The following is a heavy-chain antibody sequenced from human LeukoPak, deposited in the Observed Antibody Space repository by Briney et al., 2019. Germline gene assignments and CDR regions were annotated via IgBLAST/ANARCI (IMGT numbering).Heavy chain of an antibody. V-gene: IGHV1-2*02. CDR3: ARDRIAAAGSYYYSGMDV. D-gene: IGHD6-13*01. CDR1: GYTFTVYY. Sequence: ASVKVSFKASGYTFTVYYMHWVRQAPGQGGEWMGWINPNSGGTNYAQKFQGRVTITRDTAISKAYMELSRLRSADTAVYYCARDRIAAAGSYYYSGMDVWGQGATVTVSS. CDR2: INPNSGGT. J-gene: IGHJ6*02.